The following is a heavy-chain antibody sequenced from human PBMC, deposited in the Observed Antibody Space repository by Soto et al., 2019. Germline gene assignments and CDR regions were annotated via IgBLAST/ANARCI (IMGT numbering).Heavy chain of an antibody. J-gene: IGHJ4*02. CDR2: IYFIGTS. Sequence: SETLSLTCSVSGGSISSVSSYWGWIRQPPGKGLEWIGSIYFIGTSYSNPSLESRVTISVDTSENQFSLKLSSVTAVDTAVYFCARQDDKYGSTSWGPGTLVTVSS. CDR1: GGSISSVSSY. CDR3: ARQDDKYGSTS. D-gene: IGHD3-10*01. V-gene: IGHV4-39*01.